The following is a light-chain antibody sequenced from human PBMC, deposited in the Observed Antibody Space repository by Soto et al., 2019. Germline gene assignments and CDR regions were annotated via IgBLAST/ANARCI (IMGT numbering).Light chain of an antibody. CDR1: QDISNY. CDR2: DAS. J-gene: IGKJ2*01. Sequence: DIQMTQSPSSLSVSVGDRVTITCRASQDISNYLAWYQQKPGKAPKLLIYDASSLESGVPSRFSGSGSGTEFTLTINSLQPEDIATYYCQQYDRYPYTFGQGTKVDIK. V-gene: IGKV1-5*01. CDR3: QQYDRYPYT.